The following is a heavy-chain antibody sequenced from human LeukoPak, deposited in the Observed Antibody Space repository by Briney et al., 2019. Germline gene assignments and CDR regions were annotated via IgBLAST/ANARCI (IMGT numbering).Heavy chain of an antibody. J-gene: IGHJ4*02. CDR3: ARGYGSGSYYSYFDY. D-gene: IGHD3-10*01. V-gene: IGHV1-69*13. CDR1: GGTFSSYA. CDR2: IIPIFGTA. Sequence: SVKVSCKASGGTFSSYAISWVRQAPGQGLEWMGGIIPIFGTANYAQKFQGRVTITADESTSTAYMELSSLRSEDTAVYYCARGYGSGSYYSYFDYWGQGSLVTVSS.